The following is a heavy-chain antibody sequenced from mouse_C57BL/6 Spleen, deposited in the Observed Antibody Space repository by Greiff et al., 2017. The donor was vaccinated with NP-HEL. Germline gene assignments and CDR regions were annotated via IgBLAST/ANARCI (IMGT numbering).Heavy chain of an antibody. CDR1: GYAFSSSW. V-gene: IGHV1-82*01. CDR2: IYPGDGDT. CDR3: ARIDYYGSVFDY. D-gene: IGHD1-1*01. J-gene: IGHJ2*01. Sequence: VKLMESGPELVKPGASVKISCKASGYAFSSSWMNWVKQRPGKGLEWIGRIYPGDGDTNYNGKFKGKATLTADKSSSTAYMQLSSLTSEDSAIYYCARIDYYGSVFDYWGQGTTLTVSS.